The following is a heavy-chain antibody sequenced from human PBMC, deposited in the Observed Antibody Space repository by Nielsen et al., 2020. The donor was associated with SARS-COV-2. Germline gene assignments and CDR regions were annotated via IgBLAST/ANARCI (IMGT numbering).Heavy chain of an antibody. CDR3: AKDMRYSSSWYGEYYFDY. CDR2: ISWNSGSI. Sequence: GGSLRLSCAASGFTFDDYAMHWVRQAPGKGLEWVSGISWNSGSIGYADSVKGRFTISRDNAKNSLYLQMNSLRAEDTALYYCAKDMRYSSSWYGEYYFDYWGQGTLVTVSS. J-gene: IGHJ4*02. D-gene: IGHD6-13*01. V-gene: IGHV3-9*01. CDR1: GFTFDDYA.